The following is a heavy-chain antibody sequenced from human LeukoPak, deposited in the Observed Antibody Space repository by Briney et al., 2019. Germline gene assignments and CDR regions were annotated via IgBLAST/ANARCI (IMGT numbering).Heavy chain of an antibody. D-gene: IGHD5-18*01. CDR2: INPNSGGT. CDR1: GYTFTCYY. CDR3: ARVRGYSYGCDY. V-gene: IGHV1-2*02. Sequence: ASVKVSCKASGYTFTCYYMHWVRQAPGQGLEWMGWINPNSGGTNYAQKFQGRVTMTRDTSISTAYMELSRLRSDDTAVYYCARVRGYSYGCDYWGQGTLVTVSS. J-gene: IGHJ4*02.